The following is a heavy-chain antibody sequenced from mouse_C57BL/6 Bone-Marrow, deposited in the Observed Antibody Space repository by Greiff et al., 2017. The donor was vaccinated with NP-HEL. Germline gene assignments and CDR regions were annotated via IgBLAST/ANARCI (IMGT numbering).Heavy chain of an antibody. D-gene: IGHD1-1*01. CDR1: GFSFNTYA. Sequence: EVHLVESGGGLVQPKGSLKLSCAASGFSFNTYAMNWVRQAPGKGLEWVARIRSKSNNYATYYADSVKDRFTISRDDSESMLYLQMNNLKTEDTAMYYCVRHEDYYGSSYEVDYWGQGTSVTVSS. J-gene: IGHJ4*01. V-gene: IGHV10-1*01. CDR2: IRSKSNNYAT. CDR3: VRHEDYYGSSYEVDY.